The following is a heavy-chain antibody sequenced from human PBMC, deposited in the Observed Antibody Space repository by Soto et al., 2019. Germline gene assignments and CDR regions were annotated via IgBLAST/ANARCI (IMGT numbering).Heavy chain of an antibody. Sequence: SETLSLTCTVSCGSISSYYWSWIRQPPGKGLEWIGYIYYSGSTNYNPSLKSRVTISVDTSKNHFSLKLSSVTAADTAVYYCGRGTRDCFCGGSCFPYYFYYYIDVWGKGAPVTISS. CDR1: CGSISSYY. J-gene: IGHJ6*03. V-gene: IGHV4-59*01. CDR2: IYYSGST. D-gene: IGHD2-15*01. CDR3: GRGTRDCFCGGSCFPYYFYYYIDV.